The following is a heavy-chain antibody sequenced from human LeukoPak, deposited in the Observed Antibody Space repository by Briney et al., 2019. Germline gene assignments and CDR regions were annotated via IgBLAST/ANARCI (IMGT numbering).Heavy chain of an antibody. CDR2: IYTSGST. CDR1: GGSFTSGSYY. CDR3: VRAMRVDRFFDY. D-gene: IGHD5-12*01. J-gene: IGHJ4*02. V-gene: IGHV4-61*02. Sequence: SETLSLTCTVPGGSFTSGSYYWSWIRRPAGKGLEWVGRIYTSGSTNYNPSLKSRVTISVDTSKNQFSLQLTSVTAADTAVYYCVRAMRVDRFFDYWGQGILVTVSS.